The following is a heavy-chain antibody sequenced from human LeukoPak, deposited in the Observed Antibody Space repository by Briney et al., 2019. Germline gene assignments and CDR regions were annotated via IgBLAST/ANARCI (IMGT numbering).Heavy chain of an antibody. Sequence: GGSLRLSCAASGFTFSSYTMSWLRQAPGKGLAWVSGIDSSGTKTTYADSVKGRFTISRDNPRNTLYLQMNSLRAEDTAVYYCAKDETGFLNYFHYWGQGALVTVSS. D-gene: IGHD3-3*01. CDR1: GFTFSSYT. V-gene: IGHV3-23*01. CDR3: AKDETGFLNYFHY. CDR2: IDSSGTKT. J-gene: IGHJ4*02.